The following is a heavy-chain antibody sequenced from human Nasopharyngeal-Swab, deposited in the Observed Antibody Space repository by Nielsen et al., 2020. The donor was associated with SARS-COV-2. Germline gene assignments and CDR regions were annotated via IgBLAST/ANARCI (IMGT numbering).Heavy chain of an antibody. CDR2: ISSGGTTK. CDR3: ARRAYCYDSRGFYEDY. CDR1: GFSFSDYY. J-gene: IGHJ4*02. Sequence: GGSLRLPCAASGFSFSDYYMSWLRQAPGKGLEWISYISSGGTTKYYADSVKGRFAISRDNARRSLFLQMNSLRAEDTALYYCARRAYCYDSRGFYEDYWGQGTLVTVSS. V-gene: IGHV3-11*04. D-gene: IGHD3-22*01.